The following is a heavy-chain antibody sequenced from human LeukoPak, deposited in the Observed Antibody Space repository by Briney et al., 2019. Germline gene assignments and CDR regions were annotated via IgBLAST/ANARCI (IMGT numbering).Heavy chain of an antibody. CDR2: INHSGST. CDR1: GGSFSGYY. V-gene: IGHV4-34*01. CDR3: ARETKYYGSGSYFDY. J-gene: IGHJ4*02. D-gene: IGHD3-10*01. Sequence: PSETLSLTCAVYGGSFSGYYWRWIRQPPGKGLEWIGEINHSGSTNYNPSLTGRVTISVDTSKNQFSLKLSSVTAADTAVYYCARETKYYGSGSYFDYWGQGTLVTVSS.